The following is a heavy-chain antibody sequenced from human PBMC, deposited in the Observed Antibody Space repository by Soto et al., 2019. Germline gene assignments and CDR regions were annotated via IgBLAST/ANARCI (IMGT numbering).Heavy chain of an antibody. V-gene: IGHV1-69*12. CDR2: IIPIFGTA. D-gene: IGHD6-25*01. CDR3: ARQGAALRDYYYGMDV. J-gene: IGHJ6*02. CDR1: GGTFSRYA. Sequence: QVQLVQSGAEVKKPGSSAKVSCKASGGTFSRYAISWVRQAPGQGLEWMGGIIPIFGTANYAQKFQGRVTITADESTSTAYMELSSLRSEDTAVYYCARQGAALRDYYYGMDVWGQGTTVTVSS.